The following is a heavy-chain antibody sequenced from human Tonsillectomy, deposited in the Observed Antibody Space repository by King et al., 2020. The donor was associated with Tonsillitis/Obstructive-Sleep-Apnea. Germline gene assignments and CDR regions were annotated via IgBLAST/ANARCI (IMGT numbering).Heavy chain of an antibody. CDR2: FDPEDGET. V-gene: IGHV1-24*01. CDR1: GYTLTELS. Sequence: QLVQSGAEVKKPGASVKVSCKVSGYTLTELSMHWVRQAPGKGLECMGGFDPEDGETIYAQKFQGRVTMTEDTSTDTTYIELSSLRSEDTAVYYCATDIRYCSSTSLYFSNYAFDIWGPGTMVTVSS. J-gene: IGHJ3*02. D-gene: IGHD2-2*01. CDR3: ATDIRYCSSTSLYFSNYAFDI.